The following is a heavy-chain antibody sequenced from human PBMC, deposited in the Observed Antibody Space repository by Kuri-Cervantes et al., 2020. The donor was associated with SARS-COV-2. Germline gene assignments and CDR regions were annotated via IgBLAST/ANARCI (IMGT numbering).Heavy chain of an antibody. D-gene: IGHD3-3*01. CDR3: ARALRRNYYDFWSGYYFDY. V-gene: IGHV1-24*01. Sequence: SGFTFSNSDMNWVHQAPGKGLEWMGGFDTEDGETIYAQKFQGRVTMTEDTSTDTAYMELSSLRSEDTAVYYCARALRRNYYDFWSGYYFDYWGQGTLVTVSS. CDR2: FDTEDGET. CDR1: GFTFSNSD. J-gene: IGHJ4*02.